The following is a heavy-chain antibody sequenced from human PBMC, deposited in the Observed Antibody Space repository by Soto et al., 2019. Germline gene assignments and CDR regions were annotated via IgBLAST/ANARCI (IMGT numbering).Heavy chain of an antibody. D-gene: IGHD1-7*01. CDR2: IHNDGSTT. J-gene: IGHJ4*01. CDR1: GFTFSSYW. Sequence: GGSLRLSCAASGFTFSSYWMHWVRQAPGKGLMWVPRIHNDGSTTRYADSVKGRFTISRDNAKNTLYLQMSSLRVEDTAVYYCARDNWNSYWGQGTLVTVS. CDR3: ARDNWNSY. V-gene: IGHV3-74*01.